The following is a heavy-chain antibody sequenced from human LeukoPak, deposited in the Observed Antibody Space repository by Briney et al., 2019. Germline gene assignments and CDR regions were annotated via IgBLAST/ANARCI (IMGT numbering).Heavy chain of an antibody. J-gene: IGHJ4*02. CDR2: IYYSGHT. V-gene: IGHV4-59*01. Sequence: TSETLSLTCAVSGGSISNYYWSWIRQSPEKGLEWIGYIYYSGHTNYNPSLKSRVTMSVDTSKNQFSLKLTSVTAADTAVYYCARGGTRDNWVYYIDYWGQGTLVTVSS. CDR3: ARGGTRDNWVYYIDY. CDR1: GGSISNYY. D-gene: IGHD1-1*01.